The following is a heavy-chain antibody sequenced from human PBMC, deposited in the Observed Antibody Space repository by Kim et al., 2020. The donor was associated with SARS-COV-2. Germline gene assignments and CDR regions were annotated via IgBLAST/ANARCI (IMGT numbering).Heavy chain of an antibody. D-gene: IGHD6-13*01. Sequence: GGSLRLSCAASGFTISSYGMHWVRQAPGKGLEWVSVISDDGSSKYYADSVKGRFTISRDNAKNTLYLQMNTLRAEDTAVYYFARGHSRSYDSTVDYSG. CDR2: ISDDGSSK. V-gene: IGHV3-30-3*01. CDR1: GFTISSYG. CDR3: ARGHSRSYDSTVDY. J-gene: IGHJ4*01.